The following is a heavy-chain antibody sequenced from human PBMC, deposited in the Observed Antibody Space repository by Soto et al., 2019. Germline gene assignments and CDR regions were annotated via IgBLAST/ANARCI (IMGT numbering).Heavy chain of an antibody. D-gene: IGHD5-18*01. J-gene: IGHJ6*02. CDR3: AKGRRRIQLWTYYYGMDV. V-gene: IGHV3-30*18. CDR1: GFTFSSYD. CDR2: ISYDGSNK. Sequence: GGSLRLSCAASGFTFSSYDMHWVRQAPGKGLEWVAVISYDGSNKYYADSVKGRFTISRDNSKNTLYLQMNSLRAEDTAVYYCAKGRRRIQLWTYYYGMDVWGQGTTVTVSS.